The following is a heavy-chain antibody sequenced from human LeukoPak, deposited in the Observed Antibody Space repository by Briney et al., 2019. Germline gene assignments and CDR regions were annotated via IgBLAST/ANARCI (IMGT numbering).Heavy chain of an antibody. V-gene: IGHV4-4*07. CDR1: GGSISSYY. D-gene: IGHD3-9*01. CDR3: AREAAYYDILTGYYRRYWYFDL. CDR2: IYTSGST. J-gene: IGHJ2*01. Sequence: SETLSLTCTVSGGSISSYYWSWLRQPAGKGLAWIGRIYTSGSTNYNPSLKSRVTMSVDTSKNQFSLKLSSVTAADTAVYYCAREAAYYDILTGYYRRYWYFDLWGRGTLVTVSS.